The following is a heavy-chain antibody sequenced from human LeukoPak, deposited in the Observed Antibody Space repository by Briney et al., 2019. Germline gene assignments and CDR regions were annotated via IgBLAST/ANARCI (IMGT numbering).Heavy chain of an antibody. J-gene: IGHJ4*02. CDR2: ISYHGSNK. CDR3: AREKGGYNYDY. CDR1: GFTFSSYA. V-gene: IGHV3-30*14. Sequence: GRSLRLSCAASGFTFSSYAMHWVRQAPGKGLEWVAVISYHGSNKYYADSVKGRFTISRDNSKNTLYLQMNSLRAEDTAVYYCAREKGGYNYDYWGQGTLVTVSS. D-gene: IGHD5-24*01.